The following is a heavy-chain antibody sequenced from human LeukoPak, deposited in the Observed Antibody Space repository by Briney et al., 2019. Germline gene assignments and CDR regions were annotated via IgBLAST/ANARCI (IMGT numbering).Heavy chain of an antibody. CDR2: INTDGSTT. V-gene: IGHV3-74*01. CDR3: ARTAYSDYSLGF. CDR1: GFTFTSYW. Sequence: GGSLRLSCAASGFTFTSYWMYWVRQAPGKGLVWVSLINTDGSTTNYADSVKGRFTISRDNAKNTLYLQMNSLRAEDTAVYYCARTAYSDYSLGFWGQGTLVTVSS. D-gene: IGHD5-12*01. J-gene: IGHJ4*02.